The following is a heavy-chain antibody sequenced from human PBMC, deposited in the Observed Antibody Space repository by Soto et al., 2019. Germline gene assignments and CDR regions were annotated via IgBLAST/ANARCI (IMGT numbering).Heavy chain of an antibody. J-gene: IGHJ6*03. V-gene: IGHV3-23*01. CDR1: GFTFSKYA. Sequence: EEQLMESGGGLVQPGGSLRLSCTASGFTFSKYAMSWVRQAPGKGLDWVSSISPSGGSTYYPDSVKGRFSISRDNSKNTLYLQMSSLRAEDTAVYYCAKGGRDKPGFVRKVYSYYYMDVWGKGTTVTVSS. D-gene: IGHD2-15*01. CDR3: AKGGRDKPGFVRKVYSYYYMDV. CDR2: ISPSGGST.